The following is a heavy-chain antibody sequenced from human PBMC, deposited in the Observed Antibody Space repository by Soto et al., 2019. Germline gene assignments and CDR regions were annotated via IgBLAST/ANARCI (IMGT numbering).Heavy chain of an antibody. CDR3: ARGSTMVRGVIIFDY. CDR2: IYHSGST. Sequence: QVQLQESGPGPVKPSGTLSLTCAVSGGSISSSNWWSWVRQPPGKGLECIGEIYHSGSTNYNPSLKSRVTTSVDKSKNQFSLKLSSVTAADTAVYYCARGSTMVRGVIIFDYWGQGTLVTVSS. CDR1: GGSISSSNW. D-gene: IGHD3-10*01. J-gene: IGHJ4*02. V-gene: IGHV4-4*02.